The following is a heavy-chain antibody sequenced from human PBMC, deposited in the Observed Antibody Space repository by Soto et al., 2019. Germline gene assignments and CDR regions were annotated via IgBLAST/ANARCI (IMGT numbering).Heavy chain of an antibody. J-gene: IGHJ6*02. V-gene: IGHV1-69*13. CDR3: AREAPERSGYRFSNYGMDV. D-gene: IGHD3-3*01. CDR1: GGTFSSYA. CDR2: IIPILGTA. Sequence: ASVKVSCKASGGTFSSYAISWVRQAPGQGLEWMGGIIPILGTANYAQKFQGRVTITADESTSTAYMELSSLRSEDTAVYYCAREAPERSGYRFSNYGMDVWGQGTTVTVSS.